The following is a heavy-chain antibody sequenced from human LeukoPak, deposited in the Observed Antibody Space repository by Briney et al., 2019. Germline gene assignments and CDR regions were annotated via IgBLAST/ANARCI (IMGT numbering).Heavy chain of an antibody. J-gene: IGHJ4*02. V-gene: IGHV3-23*01. D-gene: IGHD3-10*01. CDR1: GYTFSSNS. Sequence: GGSLRLSCAASGYTFSSNSMTWVRQTPGKGLEWVSGISGSGDSTFYADSVKGRFTISRDNSRNTLYLQMSSLRPEDSAVYYCTKWSGFGDDWGQGTLVTVSS. CDR2: ISGSGDST. CDR3: TKWSGFGDD.